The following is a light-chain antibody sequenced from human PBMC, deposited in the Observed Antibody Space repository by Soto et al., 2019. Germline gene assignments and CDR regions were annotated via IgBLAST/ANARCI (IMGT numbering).Light chain of an antibody. J-gene: IGKJ2*01. CDR2: GAS. Sequence: EIVMTQSPATLSVSPGERATLSCRASQSVSSNLAWYQQKPGQAPRLLIYGASTRATGIPARISGSGSGTEFTLTISSLQSEDFAIYYCQQYDEWPPSYTFGQGTKREL. CDR1: QSVSSN. CDR3: QQYDEWPPSYT. V-gene: IGKV3-15*01.